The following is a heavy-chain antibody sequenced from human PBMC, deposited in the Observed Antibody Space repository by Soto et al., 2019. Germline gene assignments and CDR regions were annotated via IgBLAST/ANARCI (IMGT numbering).Heavy chain of an antibody. CDR3: TRSAYMDV. V-gene: IGHV3-48*01. CDR2: ISSGSSTI. J-gene: IGHJ6*03. Sequence: EVQLVESGGGLLQPGGSLRLSCAASGFTFSSYSRNWVRQAPGKGLEWVSYISSGSSTIYYADSVKGRFTISRDNAKNSLYLQMDSLRAEDTAVYYATRSAYMDVWGTGTTVTVSS. D-gene: IGHD2-2*01. CDR1: GFTFSSYS.